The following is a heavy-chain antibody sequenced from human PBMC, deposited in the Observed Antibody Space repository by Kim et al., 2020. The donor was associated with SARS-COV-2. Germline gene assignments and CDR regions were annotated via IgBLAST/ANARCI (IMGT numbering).Heavy chain of an antibody. Sequence: GSLRLSCAASGFTFSSYAMHWVRQAPGKGLEWVAVISYDGSNKYYADSVKGRFTISRDNSKNTLYLQMNSLRAEDTAVYYCARDPNWDNDYYYYYGMDVWGQGTTVTVSS. D-gene: IGHD7-27*01. J-gene: IGHJ6*02. CDR1: GFTFSSYA. CDR2: ISYDGSNK. CDR3: ARDPNWDNDYYYYYGMDV. V-gene: IGHV3-30-3*01.